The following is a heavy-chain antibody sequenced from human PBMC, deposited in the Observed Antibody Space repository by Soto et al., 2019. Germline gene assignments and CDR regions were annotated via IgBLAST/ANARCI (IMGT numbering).Heavy chain of an antibody. D-gene: IGHD3-22*01. J-gene: IGHJ4*02. CDR3: ARERYYYDSSGYYYFDY. V-gene: IGHV3-33*01. Sequence: GGSLRLSCAASGFTFSSYGMHWVRQAPGKGLEWVAVIWYDGSNKYYADSVKGRFTISRDNSKNTLYLQMNSLRAEDTAVYYCARERYYYDSSGYYYFDYWGQGTLVTVSS. CDR1: GFTFSSYG. CDR2: IWYDGSNK.